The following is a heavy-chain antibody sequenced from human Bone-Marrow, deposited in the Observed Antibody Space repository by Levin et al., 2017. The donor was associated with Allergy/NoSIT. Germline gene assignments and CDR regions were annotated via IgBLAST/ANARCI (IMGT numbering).Heavy chain of an antibody. V-gene: IGHV3-30-3*01. Sequence: GGSLRLSCAASGFTFSSYAMHWVRQAPGKGLEWVAVISYDGSNKYYADSVKGRFTISRDNSKNTLYLQMNSLRAEDTAVYYCARDQCGVLVPAAKGYGMDVWGQGTTVTVSS. CDR3: ARDQCGVLVPAAKGYGMDV. J-gene: IGHJ6*02. CDR1: GFTFSSYA. CDR2: ISYDGSNK. D-gene: IGHD2-2*01.